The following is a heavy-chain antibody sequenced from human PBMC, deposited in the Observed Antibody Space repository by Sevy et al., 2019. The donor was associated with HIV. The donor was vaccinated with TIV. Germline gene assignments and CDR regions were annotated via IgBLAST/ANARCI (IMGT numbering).Heavy chain of an antibody. V-gene: IGHV6-1*01. CDR2: TYYRSKWYN. Sequence: SQTLSLTCAISGDSVSSNSAAWNWIRQSPSRGLEWLGRTYYRSKWYNDYAVSVKSRITINPDTSKNQFSLQLNSVTPGETAVYYCARDQPLIAAAGTPYYYMDVWGKGTTVTVSS. J-gene: IGHJ6*03. CDR1: GDSVSSNSAA. D-gene: IGHD6-13*01. CDR3: ARDQPLIAAAGTPYYYMDV.